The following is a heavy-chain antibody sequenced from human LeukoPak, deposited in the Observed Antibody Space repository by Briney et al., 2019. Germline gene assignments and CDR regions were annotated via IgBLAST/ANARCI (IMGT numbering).Heavy chain of an antibody. J-gene: IGHJ4*02. CDR1: GFTFSSYG. Sequence: GGSLRLSCAASGFTFSSYGMSWVRQAPGKGLEWVSAISGRGGGTYYADSVKGRFTTSRDNSKNTLYLQMSSLRAEDTAVYYCAKALEMATISSDHWGQGTLVTVSS. V-gene: IGHV3-23*01. CDR3: AKALEMATISSDH. CDR2: ISGRGGGT. D-gene: IGHD5-24*01.